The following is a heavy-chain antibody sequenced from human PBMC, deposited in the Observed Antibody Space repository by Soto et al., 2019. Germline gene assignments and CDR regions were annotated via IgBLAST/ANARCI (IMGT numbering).Heavy chain of an antibody. CDR2: ITGASGDT. Sequence: PGGSLRLSCAASGFTFYNYVMSLVRQAPGKGLEWVSAITGASGDTYYADSVKGRFTISRDNSDNTLYLQVTSLRAEDTAIYYCAKGSASSRPYYFDYWGHGTQVTVSS. J-gene: IGHJ4*01. D-gene: IGHD6-6*01. V-gene: IGHV3-23*01. CDR3: AKGSASSRPYYFDY. CDR1: GFTFYNYV.